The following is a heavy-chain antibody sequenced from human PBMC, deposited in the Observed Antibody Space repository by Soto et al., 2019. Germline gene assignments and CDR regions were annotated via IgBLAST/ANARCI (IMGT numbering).Heavy chain of an antibody. D-gene: IGHD2-2*01. Sequence: QVQLVQSAGEVKKPGASVKVSCKASGYSFTRYGISWVRRAPGQGLEWMGWISPYNGHTQFVESFQGRVTMTTDTSTKTAYMKLRTLRSDDTAHYYCARDLTIVPATHPRLENYGMDVWGQGTTVIVSS. CDR2: ISPYNGHT. CDR1: GYSFTRYG. J-gene: IGHJ6*02. V-gene: IGHV1-18*01. CDR3: ARDLTIVPATHPRLENYGMDV.